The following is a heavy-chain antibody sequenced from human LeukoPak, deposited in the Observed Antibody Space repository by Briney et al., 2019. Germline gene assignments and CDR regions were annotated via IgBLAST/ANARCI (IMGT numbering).Heavy chain of an antibody. CDR2: ISGSGGST. CDR1: GFTFSSYA. J-gene: IGHJ6*04. Sequence: GGSLRLSCAASGFTFSSYAMSWVRQAPGKGLEWVSAISGSGGSTYYADSVKGRFTISRDNSKNTLYLQMNSLRAEVTAVYYCAGSGSYYDYYYYGMDVWGKGTTVTVSS. CDR3: AGSGSYYDYYYYGMDV. V-gene: IGHV3-23*01. D-gene: IGHD3-10*01.